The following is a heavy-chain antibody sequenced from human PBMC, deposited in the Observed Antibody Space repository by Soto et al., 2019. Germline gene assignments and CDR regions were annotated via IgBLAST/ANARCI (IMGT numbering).Heavy chain of an antibody. Sequence: LGLSCAASGFTFSSYAMHWVRQAPGKGLEWVAGISYDGSNKYYADSVKGRFTISRDNSKNTLYLQMNSLRAEDTAVYYCARESEYSSSSPYYYGMDVWGQGTTVTVSS. CDR3: ARESEYSSSSPYYYGMDV. V-gene: IGHV3-30-3*01. D-gene: IGHD6-6*01. CDR1: GFTFSSYA. CDR2: ISYDGSNK. J-gene: IGHJ6*02.